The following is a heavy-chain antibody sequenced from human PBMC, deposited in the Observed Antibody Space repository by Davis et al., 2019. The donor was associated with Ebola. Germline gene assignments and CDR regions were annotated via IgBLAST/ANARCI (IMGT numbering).Heavy chain of an antibody. CDR3: ARLLGTRTVTKNWFDP. V-gene: IGHV5-10-1*01. CDR1: GYSFTTYW. J-gene: IGHJ5*02. CDR2: IDPSDSYT. Sequence: GESLKISCKGSGYSFTTYWISWVRQMPGKGLEWMGRIDPSDSYTNYSPSFQGHVTISADKSISTAYLQWSSLKASDTAIYYCARLLGTRTVTKNWFDPWGQGTLVAVSS. D-gene: IGHD7-27*01.